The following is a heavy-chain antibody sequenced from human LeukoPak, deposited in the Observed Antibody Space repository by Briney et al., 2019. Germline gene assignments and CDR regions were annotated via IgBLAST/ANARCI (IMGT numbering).Heavy chain of an antibody. CDR3: ARGRGMTTVTYMDV. D-gene: IGHD4-11*01. CDR2: IKKDGSEK. V-gene: IGHV3-7*03. J-gene: IGHJ6*03. Sequence: GGSLRLSCAASGFTFSSYWMSWVRQAPGKGLEWVANIKKDGSEKYYVDSVKGRFTISRDNAKNSLYLQMNSLRAEDTALYYCARGRGMTTVTYMDVWGKGTTVTVSS. CDR1: GFTFSSYW.